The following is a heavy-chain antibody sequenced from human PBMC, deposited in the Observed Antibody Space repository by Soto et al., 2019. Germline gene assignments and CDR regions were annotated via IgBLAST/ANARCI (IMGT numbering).Heavy chain of an antibody. Sequence: EVQLVESGGGLVQPGESLRLSCAASGFTFSYYWMHWVRQAPGKGLVWVLRIHSDGSSTTYADAVEARFTISGDNAGNTVYLQMNRLRVEDTAVYYCARGDRGAFDVWGQGTVVTVSS. D-gene: IGHD3-16*01. CDR3: ARGDRGAFDV. CDR1: GFTFSYYW. CDR2: IHSDGSST. V-gene: IGHV3-74*01. J-gene: IGHJ3*01.